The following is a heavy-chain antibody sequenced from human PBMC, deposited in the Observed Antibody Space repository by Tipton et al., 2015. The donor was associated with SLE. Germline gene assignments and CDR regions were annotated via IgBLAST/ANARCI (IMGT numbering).Heavy chain of an antibody. CDR2: IYYSGST. J-gene: IGHJ4*02. D-gene: IGHD6-13*01. CDR3: ATIAAAGIFDY. V-gene: IGHV4-59*11. Sequence: TLSLTCTVSGGSISSHYWSWIRQPPGKGLEWIGYIYYSGSTYYNPSLKSRVTISVDTSKNQFSLKLSSVTAADTAVYYCATIAAAGIFDYWGQGTLVTVSS. CDR1: GGSISSHY.